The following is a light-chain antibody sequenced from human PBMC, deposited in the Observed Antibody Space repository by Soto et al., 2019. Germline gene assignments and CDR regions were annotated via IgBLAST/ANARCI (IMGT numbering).Light chain of an antibody. CDR1: QTISRS. V-gene: IGKV1-12*01. J-gene: IGKJ3*01. Sequence: DSQMTQSPSPVSASVGHRLTITCRSRQTISRSLAWYQQKPGKAPKLLIYVASIWESGVPARFSGSGSGTDFTLTITRLQPEDFAIYYCQQDNSFPFTFGPGTKVEVK. CDR3: QQDNSFPFT. CDR2: VAS.